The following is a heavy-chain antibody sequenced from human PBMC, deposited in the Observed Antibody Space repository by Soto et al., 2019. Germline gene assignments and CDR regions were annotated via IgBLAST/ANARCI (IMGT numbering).Heavy chain of an antibody. D-gene: IGHD6-19*01. J-gene: IGHJ4*02. CDR2: INAGNGNT. CDR1: GYTFTSYA. Sequence: ASVKVSCKASGYTFTSYAMHWVRQAPGQRLEWMGWINAGNGNTKYSQKFQGRVTITRDTSASTAYMELSSLRSEDTAVYYCARDSAVAGTFSAYYFDYWGQGTLVTVSS. CDR3: ARDSAVAGTFSAYYFDY. V-gene: IGHV1-3*01.